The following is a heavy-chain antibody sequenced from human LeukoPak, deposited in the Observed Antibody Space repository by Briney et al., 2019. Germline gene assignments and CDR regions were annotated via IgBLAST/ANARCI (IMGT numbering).Heavy chain of an antibody. D-gene: IGHD5-18*01. CDR2: VTYETT. CDR1: GDALSTYY. V-gene: IGHV4-4*08. J-gene: IGHJ4*02. Sequence: SETLSLTCSLSGDALSTYYWNWVRQTPGKGLEWIGHVTYETTAYNPSLKSRVTISLAPSKNEFSLQLRSVTAADTAVYFCARDQRHSYGKYFDPWSQGILVSVSS. CDR3: ARDQRHSYGKYFDP.